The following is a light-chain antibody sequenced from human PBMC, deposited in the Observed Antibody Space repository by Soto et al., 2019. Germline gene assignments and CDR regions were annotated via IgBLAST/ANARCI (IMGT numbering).Light chain of an antibody. Sequence: EIVMTQSPATLSVSPGERATLSCRASQSISSSLAWYQQKPGQAPRLLIYDASTRVTGIPARFSGSASGTEFTLTISSLQSEDFAVYWCQQYNEWPFTFGPGTKVDIK. J-gene: IGKJ3*01. CDR2: DAS. CDR1: QSISSS. V-gene: IGKV3-15*01. CDR3: QQYNEWPFT.